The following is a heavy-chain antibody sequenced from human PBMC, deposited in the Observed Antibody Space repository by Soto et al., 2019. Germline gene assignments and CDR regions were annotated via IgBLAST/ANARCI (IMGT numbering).Heavy chain of an antibody. D-gene: IGHD3-22*01. V-gene: IGHV3-23*01. J-gene: IGHJ4*02. Sequence: PGGSLRLSCATSGFSFNTYPMSWVRQAPGKGLEWVTAISANGRGTSYADSVKGRFTILRDNSKNTLFLQMNSLRADDTAVYFCVKKRSYDRTNYAHFDYWGQGTLVTVSS. CDR2: ISANGRGT. CDR3: VKKRSYDRTNYAHFDY. CDR1: GFSFNTYP.